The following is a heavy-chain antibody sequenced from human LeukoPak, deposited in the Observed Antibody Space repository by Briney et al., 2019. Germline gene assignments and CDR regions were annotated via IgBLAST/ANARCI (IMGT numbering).Heavy chain of an antibody. CDR2: IFNSGST. Sequence: PSETLSLTCTVSGDSINNYYWSWIRQPAGKGLEWIGRIFNSGSTNYNTSPKSRVTMSVDTSKNQFSVKVNSVTAADTAVYYCARGLGVGADRALDYWGQGTLVTVSS. CDR3: ARGLGVGADRALDY. J-gene: IGHJ4*02. V-gene: IGHV4-4*07. D-gene: IGHD1-26*01. CDR1: GDSINNYY.